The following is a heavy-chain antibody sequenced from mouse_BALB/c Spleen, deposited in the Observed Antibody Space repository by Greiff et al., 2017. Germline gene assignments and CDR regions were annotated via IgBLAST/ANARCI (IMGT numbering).Heavy chain of an antibody. D-gene: IGHD2-3*01. CDR1: GFTFSSYA. Sequence: EVKLVESGGGLVKPGGSLKLSCAASGFTFSSYAMSWVRQTPEKRLEWVASISSGGSTYYHDSVKGRFTISRYNARNVLYLQMSSLGSEDTAMYYCARGGDGYYSYWGQGTTLTVSS. CDR2: ISSGGST. J-gene: IGHJ2*01. CDR3: ARGGDGYYSY. V-gene: IGHV5-6-5*01.